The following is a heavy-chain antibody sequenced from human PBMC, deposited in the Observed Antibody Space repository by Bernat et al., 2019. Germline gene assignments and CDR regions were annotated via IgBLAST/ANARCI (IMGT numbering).Heavy chain of an antibody. D-gene: IGHD6-13*01. Sequence: QVQLVESGGGVVQPGRSLRLSCAASGFTFSNYAMHWVRQAPGMGLEWVAVISRDGTDKKNADSVKGQFTISRDNSKNTLYLQMDSLRAEDTAVYYCARDVAAAAKYYFDYWGQGTLVTVSS. J-gene: IGHJ4*02. CDR3: ARDVAAAAKYYFDY. V-gene: IGHV3-30*04. CDR1: GFTFSNYA. CDR2: ISRDGTDK.